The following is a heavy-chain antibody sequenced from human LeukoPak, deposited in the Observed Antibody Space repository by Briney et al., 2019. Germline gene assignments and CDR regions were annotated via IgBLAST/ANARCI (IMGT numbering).Heavy chain of an antibody. Sequence: GGSLRLSCAASGFTFSSYALSWVRQAPGKGLEWVSAIGGSGDNRYYADSAKGRFTISRDNSKNTLYLEMNSLRAEDTAVYYCAKGTVSSGWYPNYFDYWGQGTLVTVSS. CDR3: AKGTVSSGWYPNYFDY. V-gene: IGHV3-23*01. D-gene: IGHD6-19*01. CDR2: IGGSGDNR. CDR1: GFTFSSYA. J-gene: IGHJ4*02.